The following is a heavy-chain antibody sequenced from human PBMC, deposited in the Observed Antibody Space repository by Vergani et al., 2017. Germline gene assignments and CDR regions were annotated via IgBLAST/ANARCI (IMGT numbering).Heavy chain of an antibody. D-gene: IGHD4-17*01. Sequence: QVQLVESGGNVVQSGTSLRLSCAASGFRFGSYGMHWVRQSPGKGLEWVAVISNDGGNKYYADSVKGRFTVSRDTSKKTLSLQMRSLRADDTAVYYCAKDGRENSDYGYFDYWGQGTLVTVSS. CDR3: AKDGRENSDYGYFDY. J-gene: IGHJ4*02. CDR1: GFRFGSYG. CDR2: ISNDGGNK. V-gene: IGHV3-30*18.